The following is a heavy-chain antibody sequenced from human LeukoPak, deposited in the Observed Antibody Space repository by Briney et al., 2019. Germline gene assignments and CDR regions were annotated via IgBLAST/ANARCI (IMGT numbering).Heavy chain of an antibody. CDR2: IIPVLNIR. Sequence: GSSVTVSCKTSGGTFSISAITLVRQAPAQGLEWMGRIIPVLNIRNYAQKFQGNVTITAATSTSTVYMELRSLSSECTAVYYCAKDQGLTAPPPHGLDVRGQGTTVSVSS. CDR1: GGTFSISA. V-gene: IGHV1-69*04. D-gene: IGHD4/OR15-4a*01. J-gene: IGHJ6*02. CDR3: AKDQGLTAPPPHGLDV.